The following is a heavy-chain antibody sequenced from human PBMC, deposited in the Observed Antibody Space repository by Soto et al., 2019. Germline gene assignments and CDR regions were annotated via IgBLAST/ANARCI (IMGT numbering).Heavy chain of an antibody. Sequence: GGSLRLSCAASGFTFSSYWMSWVRQAPGKGLEWVANIKQDGSEKYYVDSVKGRFTISRDNAKNSLYLQMNSLRAEDTAVCYCASSLSDWYGVDYYYGMDVWGQGTTVTVSS. D-gene: IGHD3-10*01. V-gene: IGHV3-7*05. CDR2: IKQDGSEK. CDR1: GFTFSSYW. J-gene: IGHJ6*02. CDR3: ASSLSDWYGVDYYYGMDV.